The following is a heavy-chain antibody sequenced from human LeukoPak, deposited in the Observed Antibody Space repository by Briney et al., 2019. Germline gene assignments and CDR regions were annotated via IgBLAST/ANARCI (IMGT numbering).Heavy chain of an antibody. CDR2: ISGSGGST. CDR3: ARAASESYDYFDY. D-gene: IGHD3-16*01. CDR1: GFTFSSYA. J-gene: IGHJ4*02. Sequence: GGSLRLSCEASGFTFSSYAMSWVRQAPGKGLEWVSAISGSGGSTYYADSVKGRFTISRDNSKNTLYLQMNSLRAEDTAVYYCARAASESYDYFDYWGQGTLVTVSS. V-gene: IGHV3-23*01.